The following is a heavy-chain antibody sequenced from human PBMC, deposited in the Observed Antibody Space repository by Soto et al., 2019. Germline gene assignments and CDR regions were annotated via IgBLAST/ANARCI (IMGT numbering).Heavy chain of an antibody. CDR2: INPNSGDT. Sequence: GSVKVSCKASGYTFTSYYIYWVRQAPGQGLEWMGWINPNSGDTNYAQKFQGRVTMTRDTSISSAYMELSRLRSDDTAVFYCARDPGAFGGLWDYWGQGTLVPV. D-gene: IGHD3-10*01. J-gene: IGHJ4*02. CDR1: GYTFTSYY. V-gene: IGHV1-2*02. CDR3: ARDPGAFGGLWDY.